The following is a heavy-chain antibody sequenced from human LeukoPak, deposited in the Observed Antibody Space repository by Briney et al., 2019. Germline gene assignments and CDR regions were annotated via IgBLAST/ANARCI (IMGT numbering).Heavy chain of an antibody. CDR3: ASRIAVAGPFDY. V-gene: IGHV4-34*01. Sequence: SETLSLTCTVSGGSISGYYWSWIRQPPGKGLEWIGEINHSGSTNYNPSLKSRVTISVDTSKNQFSLKLSSVTAADTAVYYCASRIAVAGPFDYWGQGTLVTVSS. CDR2: INHSGST. CDR1: GGSISGYY. J-gene: IGHJ4*02. D-gene: IGHD6-19*01.